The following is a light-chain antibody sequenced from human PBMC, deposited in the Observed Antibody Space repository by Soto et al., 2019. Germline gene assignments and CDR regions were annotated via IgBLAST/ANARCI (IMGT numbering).Light chain of an antibody. J-gene: IGLJ1*01. Sequence: QSVLAQPASVSGYPGQSIIISCTGRSSDVGGYNYVSWYQQHPGKAPKFMIYEVSRRPSGVSNRFSGSKSGNTASLTVSGLQAEDEADYYCSSYTTSNTYVFGTGTKVTVL. CDR1: SSDVGGYNY. V-gene: IGLV2-14*01. CDR3: SSYTTSNTYV. CDR2: EVS.